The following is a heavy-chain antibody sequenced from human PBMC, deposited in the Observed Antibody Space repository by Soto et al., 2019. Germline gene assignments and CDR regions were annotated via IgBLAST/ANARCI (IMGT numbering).Heavy chain of an antibody. Sequence: QVQLQQWGAGLLKPSETLSLTCAVYGGSFSGYYWSWIRQPPGKGLEWIGEINHSGSTNYNPSLKSRVTISVDTSKNQFSLKLSSVTAADTAVYYCARERSSIAARPVVDLWGRGTLVTVSS. CDR3: ARERSSIAARPVVDL. CDR1: GGSFSGYY. CDR2: INHSGST. D-gene: IGHD6-6*01. V-gene: IGHV4-34*01. J-gene: IGHJ2*01.